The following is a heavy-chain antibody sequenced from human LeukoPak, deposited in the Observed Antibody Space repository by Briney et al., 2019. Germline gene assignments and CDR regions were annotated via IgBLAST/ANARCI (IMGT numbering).Heavy chain of an antibody. CDR1: GGSISSGGYY. J-gene: IGHJ5*02. D-gene: IGHD3-3*01. V-gene: IGHV4-31*03. CDR2: IYYSGST. Sequence: SETLSLTCTVSGGSISSGGYYWSWIRQHPGKGLEWIGYIYYSGSTYYNPSLKSRVTISVDTSKNQFSLKLRSVTAADTAVYYCARDGAQGYDFWSGYYSGKELIWFDPWGQGTLVTVSS. CDR3: ARDGAQGYDFWSGYYSGKELIWFDP.